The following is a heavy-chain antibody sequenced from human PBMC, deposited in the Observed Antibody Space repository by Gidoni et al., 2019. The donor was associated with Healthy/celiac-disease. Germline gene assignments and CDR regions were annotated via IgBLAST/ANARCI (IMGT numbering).Heavy chain of an antibody. CDR2: ISSRGDTI. V-gene: IGHV3-48*03. J-gene: IGHJ4*02. Sequence: EVQLVESGGGLVQPGGSLRLYCAASGVTFRSYAMNWVRQAPGKGLECLSYISSRGDTIFYADSVKGRFTISRDNAKDSLSLQMNSLRAEDTAVYYCARDPRERGSRLGGQMYFDYWGQGTLVTVSS. CDR1: GVTFRSYA. D-gene: IGHD3-16*01. CDR3: ARDPRERGSRLGGQMYFDY.